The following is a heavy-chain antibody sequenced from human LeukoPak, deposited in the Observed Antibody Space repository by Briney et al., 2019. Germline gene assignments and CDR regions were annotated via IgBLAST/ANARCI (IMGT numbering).Heavy chain of an antibody. Sequence: SETLSLTCTVSGSSINTPYYWAWIRQPPGEGLEWIGNIFHGVTTFYNPSLMNRVAISVDTSKNQFSLKLTSVTAADTAVYYCASDATIAAPLMSWGQGTLVIVSS. D-gene: IGHD6-13*01. CDR1: GSSINTPYY. CDR2: IFHGVTT. V-gene: IGHV4-38-2*02. J-gene: IGHJ4*02. CDR3: ASDATIAAPLMS.